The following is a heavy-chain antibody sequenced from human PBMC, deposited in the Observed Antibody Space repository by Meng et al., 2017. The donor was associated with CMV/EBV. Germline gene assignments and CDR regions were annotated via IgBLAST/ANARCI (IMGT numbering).Heavy chain of an antibody. CDR1: GFTFNDYA. CDR2: ISATGYRT. D-gene: IGHD2-15*01. V-gene: IGHV3-23*01. CDR3: AKYFSGGKIPDRFDY. J-gene: IGHJ4*02. Sequence: SGFTFNDYAMTWVRQAPGKGLEWVSTISATGYRTYDADSVKGRFTISRDNSKNTVSLQMNSLRADDTAVYYCAKYFSGGKIPDRFDYWGQGTLVTVSS.